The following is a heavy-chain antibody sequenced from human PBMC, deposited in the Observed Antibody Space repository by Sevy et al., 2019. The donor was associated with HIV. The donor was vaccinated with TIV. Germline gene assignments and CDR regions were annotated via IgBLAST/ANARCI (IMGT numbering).Heavy chain of an antibody. V-gene: IGHV3-21*01. CDR1: GFTFSSYS. CDR3: ARGGLMIVVEDWFDP. CDR2: ISSSSSYI. Sequence: GGSLRLSCAASGFTFSSYSMNWVRQAPGKGLEWVSSISSSSSYIYYADSVKDRFTISRDNAKNSLYLQMNSLRAEDTAVYYCARGGLMIVVEDWFDPWGQGTLVTVSS. D-gene: IGHD3-22*01. J-gene: IGHJ5*02.